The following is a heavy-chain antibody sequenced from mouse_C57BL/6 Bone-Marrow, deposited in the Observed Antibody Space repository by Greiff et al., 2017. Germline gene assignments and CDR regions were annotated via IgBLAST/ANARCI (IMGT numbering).Heavy chain of an antibody. J-gene: IGHJ2*01. D-gene: IGHD1-1*01. CDR3: ARRYVDFDY. Sequence: VQLQQPGAELVRPGTSVKLSCKASGYTFTSYWMHWVKQRPGQGLEWIGVIDPSDSYTNYNQKFKGKATLTVDTSSSTASMQLSSLTSEDSAVYYCARRYVDFDYRGEDTTLSESS. CDR2: IDPSDSYT. CDR1: GYTFTSYW. V-gene: IGHV1-59*01.